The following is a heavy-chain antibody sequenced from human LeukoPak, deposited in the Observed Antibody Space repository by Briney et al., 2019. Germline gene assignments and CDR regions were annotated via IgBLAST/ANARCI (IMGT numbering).Heavy chain of an antibody. V-gene: IGHV4-4*07. CDR1: GDSISSYF. D-gene: IGHD1-1*01. J-gene: IGHJ5*02. Sequence: SETLSLTCAVSGDSISSYFWNWIRQPAGKGLGWIGRIYTSGNTNYSPSLRSRVTMSVDTSKNQFSLKLSSVTAADTAVYYCVRGGRAATDNYFDPWGQGTLVTVSS. CDR3: VRGGRAATDNYFDP. CDR2: IYTSGNT.